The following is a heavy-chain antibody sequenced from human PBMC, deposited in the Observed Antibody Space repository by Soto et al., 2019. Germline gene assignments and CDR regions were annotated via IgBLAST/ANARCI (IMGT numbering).Heavy chain of an antibody. J-gene: IGHJ4*02. CDR1: GFTFSSYG. CDR2: ISYDGSNK. CDR3: AKPPAQWLDHLNFDY. Sequence: PGGSLRLSCAASGFTFSSYGMHWVRQAPGKGLEWVAVISYDGSNKYYADSVKGRFTISRDNSKNTLYLQMNSLRAEDTAVYYCAKPPAQWLDHLNFDYWGQGTLVTVSS. V-gene: IGHV3-30*18. D-gene: IGHD6-19*01.